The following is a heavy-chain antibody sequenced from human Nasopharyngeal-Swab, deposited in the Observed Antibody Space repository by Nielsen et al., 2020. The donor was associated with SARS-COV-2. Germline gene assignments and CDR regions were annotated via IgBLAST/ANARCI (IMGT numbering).Heavy chain of an antibody. D-gene: IGHD3-3*01. CDR1: SYILTELS. CDR2: FDPEDGET. CDR3: ATDRVRFLDFGYYYYGMDV. J-gene: IGHJ6*02. V-gene: IGHV1-24*01. Sequence: ASAKVSCKASSYILTELSIHWLRQPPGKGLEWLGGFDPEDGETIYAQKFQGRVTMTEDKSTDTAYMELSSLRSEDTAVYYCATDRVRFLDFGYYYYGMDVWGQGTTVTVSS.